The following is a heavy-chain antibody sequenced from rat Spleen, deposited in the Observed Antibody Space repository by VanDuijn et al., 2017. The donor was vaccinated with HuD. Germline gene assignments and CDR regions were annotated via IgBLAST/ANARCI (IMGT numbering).Heavy chain of an antibody. Sequence: EVQLVESGGGLVQPGRSMKLSCEASGFTFSNYGMAWVRQAPKKGLEWVAYINTGGGNTYYRGSVKGRFTISRDNAKSTLYLQMDSLRSEDTATYYCVRLLGAPDWYFDFWGPGTMVTVSS. D-gene: IGHD5-1*01. CDR1: GFTFSNYG. CDR3: VRLLGAPDWYFDF. J-gene: IGHJ1*01. V-gene: IGHV5-25*01. CDR2: INTGGGNT.